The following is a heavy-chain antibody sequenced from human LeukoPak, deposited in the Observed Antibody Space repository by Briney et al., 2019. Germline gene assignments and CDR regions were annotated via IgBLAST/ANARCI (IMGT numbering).Heavy chain of an antibody. CDR2: VNHSGST. CDR3: ARGREVTRDFDY. Sequence: PSETLSLTCVVYGGSFSGYYWSWIRQPPGKGLEWIGGVNHSGSTNYNPSLESRVTISVDTSKSQFSLKLSSVTAADTSVYYCARGREVTRDFDYWGQGTLVSVSS. CDR1: GGSFSGYY. J-gene: IGHJ4*02. V-gene: IGHV4-34*01. D-gene: IGHD4-23*01.